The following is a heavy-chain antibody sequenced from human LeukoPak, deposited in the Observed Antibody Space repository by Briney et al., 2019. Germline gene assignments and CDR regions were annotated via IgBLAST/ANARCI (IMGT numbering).Heavy chain of an antibody. V-gene: IGHV4-59*01. CDR3: GGEWGEGD. J-gene: IGHJ4*02. Sequence: SETLSLTCTVSGGSISSYYWSWIRQPPGKGLEWIWYIYYSGSTNYNPSPKSRVTTSLDTSKNNFSLKRSSVTAAGTAAYYCGGEWGEGDWGQGTLVTVSS. CDR2: IYYSGST. D-gene: IGHD3-16*01. CDR1: GGSISSYY.